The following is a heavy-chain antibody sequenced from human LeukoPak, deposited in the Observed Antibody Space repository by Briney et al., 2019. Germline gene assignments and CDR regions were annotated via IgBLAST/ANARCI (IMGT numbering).Heavy chain of an antibody. J-gene: IGHJ4*02. Sequence: PSETLSLTCTVSGGSISSSSYYWGWIRQPPGKGLEWIGSIYYSGSTYYNPSLKSRVTISVDTSKNQFSLKLTSVTAADTAVYYCARGHDYGDRWGQGTLVTVSS. V-gene: IGHV4-39*07. CDR3: ARGHDYGDR. CDR1: GGSISSSSYY. CDR2: IYYSGST. D-gene: IGHD4-17*01.